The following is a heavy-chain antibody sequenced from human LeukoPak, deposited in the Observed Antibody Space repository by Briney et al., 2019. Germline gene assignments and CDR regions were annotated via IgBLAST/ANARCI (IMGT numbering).Heavy chain of an antibody. CDR2: IYSRRSV. CDR1: GASITSNY. J-gene: IGHJ4*02. V-gene: IGHV4-59*08. Sequence: PSETLSLTCIVSGASITSNYWSWIRQPPGKGLEWIGNIYSRRSVDYNPSLKSRVDISVDASKNQFSLKLRSVTAADTALYYCARHYSSTADGDFDYWGQGTLVTVSS. D-gene: IGHD2-21*01. CDR3: ARHYSSTADGDFDY.